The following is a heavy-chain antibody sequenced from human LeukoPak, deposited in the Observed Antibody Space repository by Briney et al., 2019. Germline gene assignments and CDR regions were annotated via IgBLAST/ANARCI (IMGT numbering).Heavy chain of an antibody. CDR3: ARSVYWAFDM. CDR1: GFTFSSSW. V-gene: IGHV3-7*01. D-gene: IGHD1-26*01. J-gene: IGHJ3*02. Sequence: GGSLRLSCAASGFTFSSSWMTWVRQAPGKGLEWVANINEDGSVKQYVDSMKGRFTISRDNAKNSLFLQMNSLGAEDTAVYYCARSVYWAFDMWGQGTMVTVSS. CDR2: INEDGSVK.